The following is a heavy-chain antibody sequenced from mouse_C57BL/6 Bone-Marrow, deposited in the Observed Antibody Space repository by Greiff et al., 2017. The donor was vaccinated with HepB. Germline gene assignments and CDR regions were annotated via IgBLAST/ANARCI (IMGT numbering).Heavy chain of an antibody. Sequence: DVQLVESGGGLVQPGGSLKLSCAASGFTFSDYYMYWVRQTPEKRLEWVAYISNGGGSTYYPDTVKGRFTISRDNAKNTLYLQMSRLKSEDTAMYYCARRVWGAFAYWGQGTLVTVSA. CDR2: ISNGGGST. D-gene: IGHD2-10*02. CDR1: GFTFSDYY. V-gene: IGHV5-12*01. CDR3: ARRVWGAFAY. J-gene: IGHJ3*01.